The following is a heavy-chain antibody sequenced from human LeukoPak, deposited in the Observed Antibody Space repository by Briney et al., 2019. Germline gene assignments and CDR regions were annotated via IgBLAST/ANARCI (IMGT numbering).Heavy chain of an antibody. V-gene: IGHV3-23*01. D-gene: IGHD2-2*01. J-gene: IGHJ5*02. CDR3: AKNGGCSSTSCYVPEQYNWFDP. CDR2: ISGSGGST. CDR1: GFTFSSYA. Sequence: PGGSLRLSCAASGFTFSSYAMSWVRQAPGKGLEWVSAISGSGGSTYYADSVKGRFTISRDNSKNTLYLQMNSLRAEDTAVYYCAKNGGCSSTSCYVPEQYNWFDPWGQGTLVTVSS.